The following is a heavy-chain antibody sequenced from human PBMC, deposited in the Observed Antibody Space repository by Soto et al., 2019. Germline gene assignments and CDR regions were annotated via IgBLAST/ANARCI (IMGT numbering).Heavy chain of an antibody. CDR3: ARVLDPDMTTVTTGGNWFDP. Sequence: QVQLVQSGAEVKKPGASVKVSCKASGYTFTSYGISWVRQAPGQGLEWMGWISAYNGNTNYAQKLQGRVTMTTDTSTSTAYMELRSLRSDDTAVYYCARVLDPDMTTVTTGGNWFDPWGQGTLVTVSS. CDR2: ISAYNGNT. CDR1: GYTFTSYG. D-gene: IGHD4-17*01. V-gene: IGHV1-18*04. J-gene: IGHJ5*02.